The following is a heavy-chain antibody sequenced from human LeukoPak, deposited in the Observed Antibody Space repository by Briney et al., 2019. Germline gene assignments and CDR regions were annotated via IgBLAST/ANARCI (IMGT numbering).Heavy chain of an antibody. CDR2: ISGGGVST. Sequence: GGSLRLSCAASGFTFSSYAMSWVRQAPGKGLEWVSAISGGGVSTYYADSVKGRFTISRDNSKTTLYLQMNSLRAEDTAVYYCARDRGRITMVRGSHVYYYYGMDVWGQGTTVTVSS. CDR3: ARDRGRITMVRGSHVYYYYGMDV. J-gene: IGHJ6*02. D-gene: IGHD3-10*01. V-gene: IGHV3-23*01. CDR1: GFTFSSYA.